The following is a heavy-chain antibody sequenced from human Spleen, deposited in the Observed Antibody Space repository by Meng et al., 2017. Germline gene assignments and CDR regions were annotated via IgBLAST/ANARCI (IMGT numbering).Heavy chain of an antibody. CDR3: ARTPYYYDSSGYFNDAFDI. D-gene: IGHD3-22*01. CDR1: GFSLSTSGMC. Sequence: SGPTLVKPTQTLTLTCTFSGFSLSTSGMCVSWVRQPPGKALEWLALICWGDDKYYSTSLKTRLTISKDTSKNQVVLTMTNMDPVDTATYYCARTPYYYDSSGYFNDAFDIWGQGTMVTVSS. J-gene: IGHJ3*02. V-gene: IGHV2-70*20. CDR2: ICWGDDK.